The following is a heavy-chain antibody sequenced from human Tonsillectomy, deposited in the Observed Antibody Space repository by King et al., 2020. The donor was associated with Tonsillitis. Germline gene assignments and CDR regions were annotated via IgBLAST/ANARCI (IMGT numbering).Heavy chain of an antibody. V-gene: IGHV5-51*03. J-gene: IGHJ3*01. CDR1: GFSFTSYW. D-gene: IGHD3-9*01. Sequence: VQLVESGAEVKKPGESLKISCQASGFSFTSYWIGWVRQMPGKGLEWMGIIYPGDSDTRYSPSFQGQVTTSVAKSVSTAYLQWSSLKASDTAMYYCAGTYFDVLTGVLGAAFDLGGQGTLATVSS. CDR3: AGTYFDVLTGVLGAAFDL. CDR2: IYPGDSDT.